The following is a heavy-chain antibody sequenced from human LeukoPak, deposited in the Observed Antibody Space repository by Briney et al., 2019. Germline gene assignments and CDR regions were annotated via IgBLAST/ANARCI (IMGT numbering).Heavy chain of an antibody. J-gene: IGHJ5*02. CDR2: IYYSGST. Sequence: KPSETLSLTCTVSGGSISSYYWSWIRQPPGKGLEWIGYIYYSGSTNYNPSLKSRVTISVDTSKNQFSLKLSSVTAADAAVYYCARDGYSSSWYHDNWFDPWGQGTLVTVSS. V-gene: IGHV4-59*01. CDR1: GGSISSYY. D-gene: IGHD6-13*01. CDR3: ARDGYSSSWYHDNWFDP.